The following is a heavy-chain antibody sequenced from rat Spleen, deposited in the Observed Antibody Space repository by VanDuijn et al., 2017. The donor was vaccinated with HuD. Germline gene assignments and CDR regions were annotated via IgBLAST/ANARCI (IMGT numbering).Heavy chain of an antibody. V-gene: IGHV5-46*01. D-gene: IGHD4-3*01. CDR3: ARRFDFDY. CDR1: GFTFSNFP. Sequence: EVQLVESGGGLVQPGRSMKLSCAASGFTFSNFPMAWVRQAPTKGLEWVATISTSGGSTYYRDSVKGRFTISRDNAKSTLYLQMDSLRSEDTATYYCARRFDFDYWGQGVMVTVSS. CDR2: ISTSGGST. J-gene: IGHJ2*01.